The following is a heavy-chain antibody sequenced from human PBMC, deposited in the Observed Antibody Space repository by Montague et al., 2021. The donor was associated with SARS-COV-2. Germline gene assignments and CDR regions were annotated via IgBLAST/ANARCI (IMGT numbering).Heavy chain of an antibody. J-gene: IGHJ4*02. V-gene: IGHV3-9*01. Sequence: SLRLSCAASGFTFDDYAMRWVRQAPGKGLEWVSGISCNSGSLYYADSVRGRFTTSRDKAKNSLFLQMNSLRVEDTAFYFCAKEDHEALSNQYYDIINDPRYVDYWGQGTLVTVSS. CDR1: GFTFDDYA. D-gene: IGHD3-9*01. CDR3: AKEDHEALSNQYYDIINDPRYVDY. CDR2: ISCNSGSL.